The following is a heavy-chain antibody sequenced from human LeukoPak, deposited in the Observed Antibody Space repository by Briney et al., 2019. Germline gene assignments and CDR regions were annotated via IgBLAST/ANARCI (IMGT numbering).Heavy chain of an antibody. CDR2: INTDGSST. CDR1: GFTFSSYW. J-gene: IGHJ6*02. Sequence: GGSLRLSCAASGFTFSSYWMNWVRQAPGKGLVWVSRINTDGSSTSYADSVKGRFTISRDNAKKTLYLQMNSLRAEDTAVYYCARDSYDSNYYYGMDVWGQGTTVTVSS. V-gene: IGHV3-74*01. CDR3: ARDSYDSNYYYGMDV. D-gene: IGHD5-12*01.